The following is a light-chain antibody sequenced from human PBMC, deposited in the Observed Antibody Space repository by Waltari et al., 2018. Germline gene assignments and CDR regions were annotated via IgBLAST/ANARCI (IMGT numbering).Light chain of an antibody. Sequence: QSALTQPASVSGSPGQSITISCAGTSSDVGGYDLVSWYQHHTDKDPKLLIYAVTKGPSGVSNRFSGSKAGTTASLTISGLQAEDEATYYCCSYLERTVFGGGTKLTVL. CDR2: AVT. CDR1: SSDVGGYDL. J-gene: IGLJ2*01. V-gene: IGLV2-23*02. CDR3: CSYLERTV.